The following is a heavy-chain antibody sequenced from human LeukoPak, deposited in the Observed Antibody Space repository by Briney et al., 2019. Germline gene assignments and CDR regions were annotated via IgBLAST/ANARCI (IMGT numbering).Heavy chain of an antibody. V-gene: IGHV3-23*01. D-gene: IGHD3-22*01. CDR1: GFIFSNYG. CDR2: ISGSGSST. CDR3: AKDLPYYYDSSGSGDAFDI. J-gene: IGHJ3*02. Sequence: GGSLRLSCAAPGFIFSNYGMNWVRQAPGKGLDWVSSISGSGSSTYYAESVKGRVTISRDNSQNTLYLQMNSLRAEDTAIYYCAKDLPYYYDSSGSGDAFDIWGRGTMVTV.